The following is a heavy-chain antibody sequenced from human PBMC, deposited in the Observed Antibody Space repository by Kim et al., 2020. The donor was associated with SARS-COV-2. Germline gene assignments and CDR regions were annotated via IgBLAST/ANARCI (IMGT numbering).Heavy chain of an antibody. CDR3: ARGNYFESVSLSDYYNGMDV. Sequence: GGSLRLSCAASGLRFDDFAMNWVRQAPGKGLECVAVISYDGRNKEYADSVKGRFTVSRDNYKSTLFLQMNSLRVEDTAVYYCARGNYFESVSLSDYYNGMDVWGQGTTVTVSS. CDR1: GLRFDDFA. CDR2: ISYDGRNK. V-gene: IGHV3-30-3*01. J-gene: IGHJ6*02. D-gene: IGHD3-10*01.